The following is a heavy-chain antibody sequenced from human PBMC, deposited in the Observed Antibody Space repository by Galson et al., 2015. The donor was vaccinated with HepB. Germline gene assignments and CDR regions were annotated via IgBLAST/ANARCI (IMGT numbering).Heavy chain of an antibody. Sequence: SVKVSCKASGGTFSKYAITWVRQAPGQGLEWMGGIIPFFGTPIYAQRFQGRVTITADESTTTAHMELSSLRSDDTAVFYCALARDPNPIYYSSVNYGMDVWGQGTTVTVSS. CDR2: IIPFFGTP. V-gene: IGHV1-69*13. CDR3: ALARDPNPIYYSSVNYGMDV. D-gene: IGHD2-2*01. J-gene: IGHJ6*02. CDR1: GGTFSKYA.